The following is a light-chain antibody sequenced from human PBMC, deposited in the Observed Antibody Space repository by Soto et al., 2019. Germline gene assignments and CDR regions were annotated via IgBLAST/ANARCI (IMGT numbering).Light chain of an antibody. V-gene: IGLV1-44*01. CDR2: RNN. J-gene: IGLJ2*01. Sequence: QSVLTQPPSASGTPGQRVTISCSGSRYNIGSNTVSWSQQVPGTAPRLLLYRNNLRPSGVPDRFSGSKSDTSAFLAISGLQSEDEADYYCAAWDDSQNGYVVFGGGTKLTVL. CDR1: RYNIGSNT. CDR3: AAWDDSQNGYVV.